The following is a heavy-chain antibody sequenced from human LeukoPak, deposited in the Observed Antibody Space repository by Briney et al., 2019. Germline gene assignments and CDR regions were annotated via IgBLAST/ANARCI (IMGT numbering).Heavy chain of an antibody. V-gene: IGHV1-2*06. CDR2: INPNSGGT. Sequence: ASVKVSCKASGYTFAGYYIHWVRQAPGQGLEWMGRINPNSGGTISAQRFQGSVTMTRDTSTSTAYMELTALTSDDTAVYYCARGADYGGNQRDAYWGQGTLVTVSS. CDR1: GYTFAGYY. CDR3: ARGADYGGNQRDAY. D-gene: IGHD4-23*01. J-gene: IGHJ4*02.